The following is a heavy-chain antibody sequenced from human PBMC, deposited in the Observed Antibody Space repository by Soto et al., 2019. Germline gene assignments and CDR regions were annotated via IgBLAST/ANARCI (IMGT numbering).Heavy chain of an antibody. CDR3: ATGGSYYDILTGYYFDY. V-gene: IGHV3-30*03. CDR2: ISSDGSNK. CDR1: GFTFSSYG. Sequence: GGSLRLSCAASGFTFSSYGMHWVRQAPGKGLEWVSVISSDGSNKYYADSVKGRFTISRDNAKNSLYLQMNSLRAEDTAVYYCATGGSYYDILTGYYFDYWGQGTLVTVS. D-gene: IGHD3-9*01. J-gene: IGHJ4*02.